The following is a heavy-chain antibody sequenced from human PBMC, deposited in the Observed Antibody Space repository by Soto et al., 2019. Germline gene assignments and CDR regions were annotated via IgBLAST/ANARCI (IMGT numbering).Heavy chain of an antibody. CDR2: INPYNGNT. D-gene: IGHD6-13*01. CDR3: ARVGVGLAAPRVWPY. V-gene: IGHV1-18*01. Sequence: ASVKVSFKASGYSFTSYGISWVRQAPGQGLEWMAWINPYNGNTKYAEKFLGRVTVTTDTSTATAYMEVRSLTSDDTAAFYCARVGVGLAAPRVWPYWGQGTPVTVSS. CDR1: GYSFTSYG. J-gene: IGHJ4*02.